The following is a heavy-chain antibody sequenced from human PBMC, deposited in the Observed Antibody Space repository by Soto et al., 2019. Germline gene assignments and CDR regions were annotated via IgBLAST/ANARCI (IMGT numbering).Heavy chain of an antibody. CDR1: SGSISSSSSY. CDR3: GAQYYGAKGYYFET. J-gene: IGHJ4*02. Sequence: SETLSLTCTVSSGSISSSSSYWGWIRQPPGKGLEWIGSIYYSGNTYYNPSLKSRVTVSIDSSKTQFSLKLNSVTTADTAVYYCGAQYYGAKGYYFETWGQGTLVTVSS. CDR2: IYYSGNT. D-gene: IGHD4-17*01. V-gene: IGHV4-39*01.